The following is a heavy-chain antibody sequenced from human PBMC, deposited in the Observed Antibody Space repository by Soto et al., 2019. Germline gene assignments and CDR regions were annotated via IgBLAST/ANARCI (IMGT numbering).Heavy chain of an antibody. V-gene: IGHV3-23*01. D-gene: IGHD2-21*01. CDR2: ISGSGGTT. Sequence: EMQLLESGGGLEQPGGSLRLSCIGSGLTFRHYPMSWVRQVPGKGLEWVAGISGSGGTTYYADSVKGRFTISRDNSKETMCLQIKSLRVEDTTLYFCVIISQSRPDVVNAVFDIWGQGKTVTVSS. CDR1: GLTFRHYP. CDR3: VIISQSRPDVVNAVFDI. J-gene: IGHJ3*02.